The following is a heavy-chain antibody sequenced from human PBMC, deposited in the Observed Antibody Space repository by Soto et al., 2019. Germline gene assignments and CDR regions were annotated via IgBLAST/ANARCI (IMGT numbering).Heavy chain of an antibody. V-gene: IGHV3-7*01. CDR2: IKQDGSEK. Sequence: GGSLRLSCAASGFTFSSYWMSWVRQAPGKGLEWVANIKQDGSEKYYVDSVKGRFTISRDNAKNSLYLQMNSLRAEDTAVYYCARRAPSEVGATHFDYWGQGTLVTVSS. CDR1: GFTFSSYW. D-gene: IGHD1-26*01. J-gene: IGHJ4*02. CDR3: ARRAPSEVGATHFDY.